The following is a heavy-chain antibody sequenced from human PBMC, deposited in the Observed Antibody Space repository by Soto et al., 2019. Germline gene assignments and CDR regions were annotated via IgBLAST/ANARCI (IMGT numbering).Heavy chain of an antibody. CDR2: VFRSGTT. V-gene: IGHV4-38-2*01. J-gene: IGHJ4*02. Sequence: XGTLSLTCAVSTKLTNSGYSWCCLRQPPGKGLEWIGGVFRSGTTYYNPSLKGRVTISLDTSKNHFSLRLSSVTATDTAVYYCARGAEDYGRHPFSLDSWGQGTLVTVSS. D-gene: IGHD4-17*01. CDR3: ARGAEDYGRHPFSLDS. CDR1: TKLTNSGYS.